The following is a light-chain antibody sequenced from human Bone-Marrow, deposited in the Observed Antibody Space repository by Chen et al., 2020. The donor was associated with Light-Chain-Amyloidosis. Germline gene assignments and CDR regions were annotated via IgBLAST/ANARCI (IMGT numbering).Light chain of an antibody. CDR3: QQYGTSPLT. V-gene: IGKV3-20*01. J-gene: IGKJ4*01. CDR2: GSS. Sequence: EIVLTPSPGTLPLSPGEGANLSCRASQTISSHYLTWYQQKFGQAPRLLIYGSSGRATGIPDRFTGSGSGTDFTLTINRLEPEDVAMYYCQQYGTSPLTFGGGTKVEI. CDR1: QTISSHY.